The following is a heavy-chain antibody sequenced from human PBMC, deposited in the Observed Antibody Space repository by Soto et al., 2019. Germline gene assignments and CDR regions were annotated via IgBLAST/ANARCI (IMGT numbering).Heavy chain of an antibody. D-gene: IGHD1-1*01. CDR3: AKMGDWNDRSRYKWFDP. J-gene: IGHJ5*02. Sequence: GGSLRLSCAASGFTFSSYAMSWVRQAPGKGLEWVSAISGSGGSTYYADSVKGRFTISRDNSKNTLYLQMNSLRAEDTAVYYCAKMGDWNDRSRYKWFDPWGQGTLVTVSS. CDR1: GFTFSSYA. V-gene: IGHV3-23*01. CDR2: ISGSGGST.